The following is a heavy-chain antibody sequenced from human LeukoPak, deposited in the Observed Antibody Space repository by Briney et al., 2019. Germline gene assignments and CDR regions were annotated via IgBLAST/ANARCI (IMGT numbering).Heavy chain of an antibody. CDR3: ARHSNYFDY. CDR2: IYYSGST. Sequence: SETLSLTCTVSGVSISSYYWGWIRQPPGKGLEWIGTIYYSGSTYYNTSLKSRVTIFVDMSNNLFSLKLNSVTAADTAVYYCARHSNYFDYWGQGTLVTVSS. V-gene: IGHV4-39*01. CDR1: GVSISSYY. J-gene: IGHJ4*02.